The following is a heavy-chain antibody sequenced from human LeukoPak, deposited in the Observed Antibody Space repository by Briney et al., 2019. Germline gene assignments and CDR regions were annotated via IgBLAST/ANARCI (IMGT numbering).Heavy chain of an antibody. Sequence: PGGSLRLSCAASGFNFSSFEMNWVRQAPGKGLEWVSYISPTGSAIYYADSVKGRFTISRDNARNSLYLQMNSLRAEDTAVYYCARGTSGSSFGYWGQGTLVTVSS. CDR2: ISPTGSAI. D-gene: IGHD6-6*01. CDR3: ARGTSGSSFGY. V-gene: IGHV3-48*03. J-gene: IGHJ4*02. CDR1: GFNFSSFE.